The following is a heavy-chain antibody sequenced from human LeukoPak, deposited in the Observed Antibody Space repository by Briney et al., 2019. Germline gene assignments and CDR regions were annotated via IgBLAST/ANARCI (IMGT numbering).Heavy chain of an antibody. J-gene: IGHJ1*01. CDR2: MSNNGST. CDR3: ARGTETTSWFLQY. D-gene: IGHD2-2*01. CDR1: GGSISSYY. V-gene: IGHV4-59*01. Sequence: SETLSLTCTVSGGSISSYYWSWIRQPPGRGLEWIGHMSNNGSTDYSPSLKSRVTISVDTSKNQFSLKLSSVTAADTAVYYCARGTETTSWFLQYWGQGTLVTVSS.